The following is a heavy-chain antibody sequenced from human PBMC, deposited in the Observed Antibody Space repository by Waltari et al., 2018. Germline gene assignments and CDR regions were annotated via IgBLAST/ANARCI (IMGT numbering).Heavy chain of an antibody. Sequence: GQGLEWMGWMNPNSGNTGYAQKFQGRVTMTRNTSISTAYMELSSLRSEDTAMYYCASGYSSSWYGGYYYYYMDVWGKGTTVTVSS. V-gene: IGHV1-8*01. J-gene: IGHJ6*03. CDR3: ASGYSSSWYGGYYYYYMDV. CDR2: MNPNSGNT. D-gene: IGHD6-13*01.